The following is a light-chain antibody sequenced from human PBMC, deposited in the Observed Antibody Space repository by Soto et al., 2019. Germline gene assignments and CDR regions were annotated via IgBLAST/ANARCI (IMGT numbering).Light chain of an antibody. CDR3: QHLHTYPYT. CDR1: QGIASY. Sequence: IQLTQSPSSLSESVGDRFTITCRASQGIASYLAWYQQKPGKAPKLLIYAASTLQTGVPSRFSGSGSGTDFTLTIGSLQPEDFATYYCQHLHTYPYTFGQGTKLEIK. J-gene: IGKJ2*01. CDR2: AAS. V-gene: IGKV1-9*01.